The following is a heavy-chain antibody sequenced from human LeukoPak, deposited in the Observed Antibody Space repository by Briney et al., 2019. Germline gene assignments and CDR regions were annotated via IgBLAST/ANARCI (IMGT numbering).Heavy chain of an antibody. CDR3: ANFPIEYSYPSGSPI. CDR2: IRYDGTNK. CDR1: EVTFSNYG. J-gene: IGHJ3*02. V-gene: IGHV3-30*02. Sequence: GGSLRLSCAASEVTFSNYGMHWVRQAPGKGLEWVAFIRYDGTNKYYADSVKGGVTISRDNSKKTLYMQMNRQRAEDTAVYYCANFPIEYSYPSGSPIWGQGTMVTVSS. D-gene: IGHD3-10*01.